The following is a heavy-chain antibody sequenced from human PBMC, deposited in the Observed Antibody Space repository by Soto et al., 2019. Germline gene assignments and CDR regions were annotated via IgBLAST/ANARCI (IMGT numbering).Heavy chain of an antibody. CDR1: GFTFSSYG. V-gene: IGHV3-33*01. Sequence: QVQLVESGGGVVQPGRSLRLSCAASGFTFSSYGMHWVRQAPGKGLEWVAVIWYDGSNKYYADSVKGRFTISRDNSKNTLYLQMNSLRAEDTAVYYCASSLAARPFDPWGQGTLVTVSS. D-gene: IGHD6-6*01. CDR2: IWYDGSNK. CDR3: ASSLAARPFDP. J-gene: IGHJ5*02.